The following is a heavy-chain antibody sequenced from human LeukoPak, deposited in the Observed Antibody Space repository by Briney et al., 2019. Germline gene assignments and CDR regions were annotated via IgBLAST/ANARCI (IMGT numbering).Heavy chain of an antibody. Sequence: GGSLRLSCAASGFTFSSSAMSWVRQAPGKGLEWVSAISNNGGYTYYADSVQGRFTISRHNSKSTLCLQMNSLRAEDTAVYYCAKQLGYCSDGSCYFPYWGQGTLVTVSS. J-gene: IGHJ4*02. V-gene: IGHV3-23*01. CDR2: ISNNGGYT. CDR3: AKQLGYCSDGSCYFPY. CDR1: GFTFSSSA. D-gene: IGHD2-15*01.